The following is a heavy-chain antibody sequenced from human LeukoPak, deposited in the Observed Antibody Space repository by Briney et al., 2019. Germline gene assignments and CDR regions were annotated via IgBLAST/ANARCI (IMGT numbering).Heavy chain of an antibody. J-gene: IGHJ5*02. CDR1: GYALTELS. CDR3: ATAPFTGNNWFDP. Sequence: ASVKVSCKVSGYALTELSMHWVRQAPGKGLEWMGGFDPEDGETIYAQKFQGRVTMTEDTSTDTAYMELSSLRSEDTAVYYCATAPFTGNNWFDPWGQGTLVTVSS. CDR2: FDPEDGET. D-gene: IGHD3-16*01. V-gene: IGHV1-24*01.